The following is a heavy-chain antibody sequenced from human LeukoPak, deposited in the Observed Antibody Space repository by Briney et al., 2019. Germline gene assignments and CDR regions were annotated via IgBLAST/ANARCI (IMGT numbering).Heavy chain of an antibody. CDR3: AKDGHTIAARFDI. D-gene: IGHD6-6*01. J-gene: IGHJ3*02. CDR2: ISYDGSNK. CDR1: GFTFSSYA. Sequence: PGRSLRLSCAASGFTFSSYAMHWVRQAPGKGLEWVAVISYDGSNKYYADSVKGRFTISRDNSKNTLYLQMNSLRAEDTAVYYCAKDGHTIAARFDIWGQGTMVTVSS. V-gene: IGHV3-30-3*01.